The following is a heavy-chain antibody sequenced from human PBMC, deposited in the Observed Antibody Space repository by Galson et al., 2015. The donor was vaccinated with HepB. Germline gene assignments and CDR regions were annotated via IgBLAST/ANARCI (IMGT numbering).Heavy chain of an antibody. D-gene: IGHD1-26*01. Sequence: SLRLSCAASGFTVSDNYMTWVRQAPGKGLECVSVIYSDGRMDYADSVKGRFTISRDNSKNILSLQMNNVRAEDTAMYYCARGYSNYWYSGLGYWGQGTLVTVSS. CDR1: GFTVSDNY. J-gene: IGHJ4*02. CDR3: ARGYSNYWYSGLGY. CDR2: IYSDGRM. V-gene: IGHV3-53*01.